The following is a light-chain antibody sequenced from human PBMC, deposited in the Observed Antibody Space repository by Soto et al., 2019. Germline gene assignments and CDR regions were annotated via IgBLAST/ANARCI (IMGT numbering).Light chain of an antibody. CDR3: QHYSNWPPT. Sequence: EMVMTQSPATLSVSPGEIVTLSCRASVSVHRNLAWYQQKPGQGPSLLIYYASTRATGVPDRFTGSGSGTEFTLTISSLQSEDFGVYHCQHYSNWPPTFGPGTKVEIK. CDR2: YAS. J-gene: IGKJ3*01. V-gene: IGKV3-15*01. CDR1: VSVHRN.